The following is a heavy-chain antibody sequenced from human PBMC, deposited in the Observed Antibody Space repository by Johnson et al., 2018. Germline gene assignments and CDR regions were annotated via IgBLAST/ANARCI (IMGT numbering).Heavy chain of an antibody. J-gene: IGHJ3*02. CDR3: ATDTQLEPTYAFDI. D-gene: IGHD1-1*01. Sequence: QVQLQQSGGGVVQXGRSXRLXCAASGFTFSSYGMHWVRQAPGKGLEWVAVISYDGSSRYYADSVRGRFTISRDNSKNTLYLQMNSLRNEDSAIYYCATDTQLEPTYAFDIWGQGTMVTVSS. V-gene: IGHV3-30*03. CDR2: ISYDGSSR. CDR1: GFTFSSYG.